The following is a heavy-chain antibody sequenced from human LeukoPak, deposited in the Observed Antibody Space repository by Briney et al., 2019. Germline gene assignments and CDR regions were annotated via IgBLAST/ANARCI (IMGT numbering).Heavy chain of an antibody. CDR3: ARVRDYSNSPFNWFDA. V-gene: IGHV1-2*07. D-gene: IGHD6-6*01. CDR1: GYTFNHNY. CDR2: INPNNPAT. J-gene: IGHJ5*02. Sequence: ASVKVSCKASGYTFNHNYLHWVRQAPGQGLEWMGWINPNNPATHSSHKFQGRVTMTSDSSISTVYLEVNRLKPDDTAVYFCARVRDYSNSPFNWFDAWGQGTLVIVSS.